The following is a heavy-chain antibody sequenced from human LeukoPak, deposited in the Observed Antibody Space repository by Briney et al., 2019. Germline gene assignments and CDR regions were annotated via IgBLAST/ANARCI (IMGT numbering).Heavy chain of an antibody. V-gene: IGHV1-46*01. CDR2: INPSGGST. J-gene: IGHJ6*02. CDR3: AREVYNLRYFDWLSIDGYYYGMDV. Sequence: ASVKVSCKASGYTFTSYYMHWVRQAPGQGLEWMGIINPSGGSTSYAQKFQGRVTMTRDTSTSTVYMELSSLRSEDTAVYYCAREVYNLRYFDWLSIDGYYYGMDVWGQGTTVTVSS. CDR1: GYTFTSYY. D-gene: IGHD3-9*01.